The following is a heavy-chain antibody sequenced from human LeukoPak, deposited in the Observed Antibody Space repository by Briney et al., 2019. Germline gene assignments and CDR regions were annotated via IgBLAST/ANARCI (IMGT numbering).Heavy chain of an antibody. CDR2: IHYSGST. CDR1: GGSINSYY. J-gene: IGHJ2*01. Sequence: PSETLSLTCTVSGGSINSYYWSWIRQPPGKGLEWIGYIHYSGSTNYNPSLKSRVTISVDTSKNQFSLKLSSVTAADTAVYYCASPAVVKGWWYFDLWGRGTLVTVSS. D-gene: IGHD3-22*01. CDR3: ASPAVVKGWWYFDL. V-gene: IGHV4-59*01.